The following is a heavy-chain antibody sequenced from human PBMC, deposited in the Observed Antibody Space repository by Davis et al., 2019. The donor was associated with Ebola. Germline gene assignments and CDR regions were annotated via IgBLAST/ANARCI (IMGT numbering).Heavy chain of an antibody. CDR3: ARGGMIVVANRRFDY. Sequence: PGGSLRLSCAVYGGSFSGHNWSWIRQPPGKGLEWIGEINHSGSTNYNPSLKSRVTISVDTSKNQFSLKLSSVTAADTAVYYCARGGMIVVANRRFDYWGQGTLVTVSS. CDR1: GGSFSGHN. V-gene: IGHV4-34*01. CDR2: INHSGST. D-gene: IGHD3-22*01. J-gene: IGHJ4*02.